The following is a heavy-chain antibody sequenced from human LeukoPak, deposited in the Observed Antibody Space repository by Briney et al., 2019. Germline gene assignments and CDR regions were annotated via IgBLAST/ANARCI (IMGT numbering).Heavy chain of an antibody. V-gene: IGHV4-61*10. CDR3: AREYFSANYFFYYMDV. Sequence: PSETLSLTCTVSGGSISSGSYYWSWIRQPAGKGLEWIGYIDHSGSTNYSPSLQSRVTISIDTSKNQFSLKLNSVTAADTAVYYCAREYFSANYFFYYMDVWGTGTTVTVSS. CDR1: GGSISSGSYY. J-gene: IGHJ6*03. D-gene: IGHD3-3*01. CDR2: IDHSGST.